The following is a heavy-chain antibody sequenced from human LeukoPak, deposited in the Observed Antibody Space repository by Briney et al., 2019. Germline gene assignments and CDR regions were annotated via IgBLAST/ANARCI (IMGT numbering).Heavy chain of an antibody. CDR2: IKQDGSEK. V-gene: IGHV3-7*01. J-gene: IGHJ4*02. CDR3: ARDLSPLITIFGVGSWRYYFDY. Sequence: GGSLRLSCAASGFTFSSYWMSWVRQAPGKGLEWVANIKQDGSEKYYVDSVKGRFTISRDNAKNSLYLQMNSLRAEDTAVYYCARDLSPLITIFGVGSWRYYFDYWGQGTLVTVSS. D-gene: IGHD3-3*01. CDR1: GFTFSSYW.